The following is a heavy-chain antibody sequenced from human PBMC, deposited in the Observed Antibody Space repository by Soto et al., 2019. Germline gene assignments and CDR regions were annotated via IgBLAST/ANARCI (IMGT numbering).Heavy chain of an antibody. D-gene: IGHD3-3*01. J-gene: IGHJ4*02. Sequence: VLLVESGGGVVQPGWSLRLSCAASGFTFSASVMHWVRQAPGKGLEWMAILSYGAKNKYYADSVKGRFTISRDISESTLYLQMDSLRTEDTAVYYCVREEFEDGRGHFTNWGQGTLVSVSS. CDR2: LSYGAKNK. CDR3: VREEFEDGRGHFTN. CDR1: GFTFSASV. V-gene: IGHV3-30*03.